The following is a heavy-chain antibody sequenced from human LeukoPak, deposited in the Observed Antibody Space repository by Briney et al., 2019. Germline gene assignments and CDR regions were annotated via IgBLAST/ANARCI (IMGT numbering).Heavy chain of an antibody. D-gene: IGHD5/OR15-5a*01. J-gene: IGHJ5*01. V-gene: IGHV5-51*01. CDR3: ARTDRSRVSDS. CDR2: IYPGDFDT. Sequence: GESLKISCKGSGYIFTSYWIAWVRQTPGKGLEWMGIIYPGDFDTRYSPSFQGQVTISADKSISTAYLQWSSLKASDTAMYYCARTDRSRVSDSWGQGTLVTVSS. CDR1: GYIFTSYW.